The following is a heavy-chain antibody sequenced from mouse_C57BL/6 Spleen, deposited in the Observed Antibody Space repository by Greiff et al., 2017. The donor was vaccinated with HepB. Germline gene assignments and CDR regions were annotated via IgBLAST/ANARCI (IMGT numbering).Heavy chain of an antibody. D-gene: IGHD1-1*01. CDR1: GYTFTDYN. CDR3: AREGDSRNFAWFAY. V-gene: IGHV1-18*01. CDR2: INPNNGGT. Sequence: VQLQQSGPELVKPGASVKIPCKASGYTFTDYNMDWVKQSHGKSLEWIGDINPNNGGTIYNQKFKGKATLTVDKSSSTAYMELHSLTSEDTAVYSCAREGDSRNFAWFAYWGQGTLVTVSA. J-gene: IGHJ3*01.